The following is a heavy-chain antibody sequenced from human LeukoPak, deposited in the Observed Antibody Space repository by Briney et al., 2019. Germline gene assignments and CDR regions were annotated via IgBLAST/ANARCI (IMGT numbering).Heavy chain of an antibody. Sequence: GGSLRLSCVASGFTFSNYWMHWVRQAPGKGLEWVSVIYSGGSTYYADSVKGRFTISRDSSKNTLYLQMNSLRAEDTAVYYCAELGITMIGGVWGKGTTVTISS. CDR3: AELGITMIGGV. V-gene: IGHV3-66*01. CDR1: GFTFSNYW. J-gene: IGHJ6*04. CDR2: IYSGGST. D-gene: IGHD3-10*02.